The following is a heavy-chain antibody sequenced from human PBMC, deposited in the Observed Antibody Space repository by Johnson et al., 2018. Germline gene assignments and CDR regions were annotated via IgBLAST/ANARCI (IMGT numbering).Heavy chain of an antibody. CDR1: GFSFNTYA. V-gene: IGHV3-23*01. D-gene: IGHD5-12*01. Sequence: VQLLESGGGLVQXGGSLTLSCAASGFSFNTYAMGWVRQAPGKGLEWVSSISGSGAGTYYADSVEGRFTISRDTSRNTLFLQMNSLGVEDTAVYYCAKERAYGYSPFDFWGQGTLVTVSA. CDR2: ISGSGAGT. J-gene: IGHJ3*01. CDR3: AKERAYGYSPFDF.